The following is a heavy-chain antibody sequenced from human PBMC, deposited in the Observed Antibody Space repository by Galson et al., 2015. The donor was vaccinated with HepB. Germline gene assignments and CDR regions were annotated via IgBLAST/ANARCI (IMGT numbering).Heavy chain of an antibody. CDR3: ARDRTVRGVSNWFDP. J-gene: IGHJ5*02. Sequence: SLRLSCAASGFTFSSYGMHWVRQAPGKGLEWVAVMWYDGSNKYYADSVKGRFTISRDNSKNTLYLQMNSLRAEDTAVYYCARDRTVRGVSNWFDPWGQGTLVTVSS. V-gene: IGHV3-33*08. D-gene: IGHD3-10*01. CDR2: MWYDGSNK. CDR1: GFTFSSYG.